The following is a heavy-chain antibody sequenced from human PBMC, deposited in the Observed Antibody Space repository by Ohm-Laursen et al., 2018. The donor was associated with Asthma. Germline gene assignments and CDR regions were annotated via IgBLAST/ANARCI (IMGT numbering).Heavy chain of an antibody. V-gene: IGHV5-10-1*01. J-gene: IGHJ6*02. CDR1: GYSFTSYW. D-gene: IGHD5-18*01. Sequence: ESLRISCKGSGYSFTSYWISWVRQMPGKGLEWMGRIDPSDSYTNYSPSFQGHVTISADKSISTAYLQWSSLKASDTAMYYCARHQPDTAMVMDYYYYGMDVWGQGTTVTVSS. CDR2: IDPSDSYT. CDR3: ARHQPDTAMVMDYYYYGMDV.